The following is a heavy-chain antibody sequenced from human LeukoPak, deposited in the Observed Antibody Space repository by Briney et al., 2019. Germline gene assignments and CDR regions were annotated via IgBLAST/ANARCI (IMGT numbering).Heavy chain of an antibody. Sequence: SVKVSCKASGGTFSSYAISWVRQAPGQGLEWMGGIIPIFGTANYAQKFQGRVTMTEDTSTDTAYMELSSLRSEDTAVYYCATPVGGDSNYVGGRFDYWGQGTLVTVSS. V-gene: IGHV1-69*06. D-gene: IGHD4-11*01. CDR1: GGTFSSYA. J-gene: IGHJ4*02. CDR3: ATPVGGDSNYVGGRFDY. CDR2: IIPIFGTA.